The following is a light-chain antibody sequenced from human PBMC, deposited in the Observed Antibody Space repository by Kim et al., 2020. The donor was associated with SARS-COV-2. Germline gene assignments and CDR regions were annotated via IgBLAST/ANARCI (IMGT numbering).Light chain of an antibody. CDR2: EVT. J-gene: IGLJ2*01. CDR1: SSDIGRYNL. V-gene: IGLV2-23*02. CDR3: CSYAGSYTLV. Sequence: QSALTQPASVSGSPGQSVIISCAGTSSDIGRYNLVSWYQQIPGKAPKLIIYEVTKWPSGVSNRFSGSKSGNTASLTISGLQAEDEADYFCCSYAGSYTLVFGGGTQLTVL.